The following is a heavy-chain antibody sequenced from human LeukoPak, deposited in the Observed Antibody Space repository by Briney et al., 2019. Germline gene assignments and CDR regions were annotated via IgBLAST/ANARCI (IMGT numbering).Heavy chain of an antibody. D-gene: IGHD4-17*01. CDR2: TSSSGSTI. Sequence: GGSLRLSCAGSRFTFSSYEMNWVRQAPGKGLEWVSYTSSSGSTIYYADSVQGRFTISRDNAKNSLYLQMNSLRAEDTALYYCAKGYDYGAGYFDYWGQGTLVTVSS. CDR3: AKGYDYGAGYFDY. CDR1: RFTFSSYE. V-gene: IGHV3-48*03. J-gene: IGHJ4*02.